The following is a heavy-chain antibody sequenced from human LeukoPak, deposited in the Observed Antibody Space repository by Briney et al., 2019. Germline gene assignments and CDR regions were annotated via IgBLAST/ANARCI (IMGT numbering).Heavy chain of an antibody. D-gene: IGHD3-10*01. CDR1: GFIISSNY. Sequence: GGSLRLSCAASGFIISSNYMSWVRQAPGKGLEWVSIIYSGGTTYYADSVKGRFTISRDHSKNTLYLQMNSLRAEDTAVYYCARDSPLAGVDPWGQGTLVTVSS. V-gene: IGHV3-53*01. CDR3: ARDSPLAGVDP. CDR2: IYSGGTT. J-gene: IGHJ5*02.